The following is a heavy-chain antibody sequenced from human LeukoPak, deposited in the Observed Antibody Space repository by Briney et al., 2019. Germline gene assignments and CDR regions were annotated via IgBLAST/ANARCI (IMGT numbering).Heavy chain of an antibody. J-gene: IGHJ4*02. D-gene: IGHD2-2*01. CDR2: IYPGDSDA. CDR1: GYSFISYW. CDR3: ARRFSSSYYFDF. Sequence: GESLKISCEGSGYSFISYWIGWVRQMPGKGLEWMGIIYPGDSDARYSPSFQGQVTISVDKSISTAYLQRSSLKASDTAIYYCARRFSSSYYFDFWGRGTLVTVSS. V-gene: IGHV5-51*01.